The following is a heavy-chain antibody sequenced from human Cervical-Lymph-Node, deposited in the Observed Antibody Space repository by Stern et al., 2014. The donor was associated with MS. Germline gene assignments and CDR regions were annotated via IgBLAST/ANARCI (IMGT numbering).Heavy chain of an antibody. Sequence: QVTLRESGPALVKPTQTLTLTCTFSGFSLRTSGMYVSWVRQSPGKALEWLALIEWDGNRYYATSLKARLSISKVTSKNQVILTMTNMDPVDTGTYYCARINGGADGTGVDYWGQGTLVTVSS. CDR2: IEWDGNR. D-gene: IGHD1/OR15-1a*01. CDR1: GFSLRTSGMY. J-gene: IGHJ4*02. CDR3: ARINGGADGTGVDY. V-gene: IGHV2-70*20.